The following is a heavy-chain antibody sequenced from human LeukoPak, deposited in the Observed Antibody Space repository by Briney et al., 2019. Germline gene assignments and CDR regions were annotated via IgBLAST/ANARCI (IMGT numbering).Heavy chain of an antibody. CDR1: GYTFTSYG. CDR2: IIPIFGTA. J-gene: IGHJ2*01. CDR3: ARSEPGYSSGWYKTNWYFDL. V-gene: IGHV1-69*13. Sequence: ASVKVSCKASGYTFTSYGISWVRQAPGQGLEWMGGIIPIFGTANYAQKFQGRVTITADESTSTAYMELSSLRSEDTAVYYCARSEPGYSSGWYKTNWYFDLWGRGTLVTVSS. D-gene: IGHD6-19*01.